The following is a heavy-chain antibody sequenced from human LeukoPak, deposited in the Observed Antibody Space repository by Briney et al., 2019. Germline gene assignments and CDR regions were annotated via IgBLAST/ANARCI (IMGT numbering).Heavy chain of an antibody. V-gene: IGHV3-30*04. CDR1: GFTFSSYA. CDR2: ISYDGSNK. Sequence: GGSLRLSCAASGFTFSSYAMHWVRQAPGKGLEWVAVISYDGSNKYYADSVKGRFTISRDNSKNTPYLQMNSLRAEDTAVYYCARSSSWRPNDAFDIWGQGTMVTVSS. J-gene: IGHJ3*02. D-gene: IGHD6-13*01. CDR3: ARSSSWRPNDAFDI.